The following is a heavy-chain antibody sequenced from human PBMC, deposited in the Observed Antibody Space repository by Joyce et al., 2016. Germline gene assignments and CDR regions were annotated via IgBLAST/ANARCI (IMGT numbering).Heavy chain of an antibody. Sequence: QVPLQESGPGLVRPSETLSLTCTISNYSIRTIYFWGWIRQPRGKGRGWIGSVALDEITHYNPSLKNRVSMSLDPSKKQFSLMVSSVTAADTAVYCCARRPYNVHTSLGSDWYFDLWGRGILVTVSS. V-gene: IGHV4-38-2*02. J-gene: IGHJ2*01. D-gene: IGHD5-18*01. CDR2: VALDEIT. CDR3: ARRPYNVHTSLGSDWYFDL. CDR1: NYSIRTIYF.